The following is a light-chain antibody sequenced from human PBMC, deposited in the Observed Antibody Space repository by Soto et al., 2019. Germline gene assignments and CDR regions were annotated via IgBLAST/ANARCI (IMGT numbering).Light chain of an antibody. CDR2: LAS. CDR3: MQALQTPRT. Sequence: EIVMTQSPLSLTVTPGEPASISCKSSQSLQHNNGNTLLDWYMQKPGQSPQLLIYLASRRAPVAPDRGSGSGSGTDFTLRISTVEDDDAAIYYCMQALQTPRTFGQGTKLEI. CDR1: QSLQHNNGNTL. J-gene: IGKJ1*01. V-gene: IGKV2-28*01.